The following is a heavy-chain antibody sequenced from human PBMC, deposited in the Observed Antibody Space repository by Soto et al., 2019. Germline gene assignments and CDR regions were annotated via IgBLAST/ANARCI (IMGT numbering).Heavy chain of an antibody. CDR2: IWYDGSNK. CDR1: GFTFSSYG. CDR3: ARDKMGSGSPLENYGMDV. J-gene: IGHJ6*02. D-gene: IGHD3-10*01. Sequence: GGSLRLSCAASGFTFSSYGMHWVRQAPGKGLEWVAVIWYDGSNKYYADSVKGRFTISRDNSKNTLYLQMNSLRAEDTAVYYCARDKMGSGSPLENYGMDVWGQGTTVTVSS. V-gene: IGHV3-33*01.